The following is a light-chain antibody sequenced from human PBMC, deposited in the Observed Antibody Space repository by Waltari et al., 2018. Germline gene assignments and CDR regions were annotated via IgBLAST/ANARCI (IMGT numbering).Light chain of an antibody. CDR2: DAS. CDR3: QKYVRLPAT. J-gene: IGKJ1*01. Sequence: EIVLTQSPGTLSLSPGETATLSCRASQSVSRALAWYQQTPGQAPRLLIYDASTRATGIPDRFSGSGSGTDFSLTISRLEPEDFAVYYCQKYVRLPATFGQGTKVEIK. CDR1: QSVSRA. V-gene: IGKV3-20*01.